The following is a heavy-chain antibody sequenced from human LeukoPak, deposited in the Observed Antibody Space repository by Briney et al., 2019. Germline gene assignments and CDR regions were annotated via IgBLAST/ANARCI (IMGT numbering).Heavy chain of an antibody. Sequence: GASVKVSCKASGYTFTSYYMHWVRQAPGQGLEWMGIINPSGGSTSYAQKFQGRVTMTRDTSTSTVYMELSSLRSEDTAVYYCARGEGIAAAQYYDSSGYLLGVVYWGQGTLVTVSS. J-gene: IGHJ4*02. V-gene: IGHV1-46*01. CDR3: ARGEGIAAAQYYDSSGYLLGVVY. CDR2: INPSGGST. CDR1: GYTFTSYY. D-gene: IGHD3-22*01.